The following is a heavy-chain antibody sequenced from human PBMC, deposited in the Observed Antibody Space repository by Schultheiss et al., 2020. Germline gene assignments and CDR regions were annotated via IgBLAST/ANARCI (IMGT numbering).Heavy chain of an antibody. CDR3: AKEGLDSYYYYYYYMDV. Sequence: GGSLRLSCASSGFTFSSYAMGWVRQAPGTGQEWVSAISGSGVSTYYADSVKGLFTISRDNSKNTLYLQMNSLRAEDTAVYYCAKEGLDSYYYYYYYMDVWGKGTTVTVSS. V-gene: IGHV3-23*01. J-gene: IGHJ6*03. CDR2: ISGSGVST. D-gene: IGHD5-18*01. CDR1: GFTFSSYA.